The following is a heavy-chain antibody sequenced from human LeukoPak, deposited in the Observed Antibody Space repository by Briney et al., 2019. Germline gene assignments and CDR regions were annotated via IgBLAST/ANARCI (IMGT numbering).Heavy chain of an antibody. D-gene: IGHD3-10*01. V-gene: IGHV1-2*02. Sequence: ASVKVSCKASGYTFTGYYMHWVRQAPGQGLEWMGWINPNSGGTNYAQKFQGRVTMTRDTSISTAYMELSRLRSDDTAVYYCARVTYYGSGSYYNDYYYYMDVWGKGTTVTVSS. J-gene: IGHJ6*03. CDR3: ARVTYYGSGSYYNDYYYYMDV. CDR2: INPNSGGT. CDR1: GYTFTGYY.